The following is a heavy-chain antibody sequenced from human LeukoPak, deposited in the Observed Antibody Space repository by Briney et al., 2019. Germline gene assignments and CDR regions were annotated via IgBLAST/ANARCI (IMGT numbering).Heavy chain of an antibody. Sequence: GGSVRLLCAPSGFTFSNYWMHWVRQAPGKGPVWVSRIKSDGSSTRFADSVQGRFTISRDNGKNTLYLQMNSLRAEDTAVYYCARGGETSNWYPGYFDYWGQGALVTVSS. J-gene: IGHJ4*02. CDR3: ARGGETSNWYPGYFDY. V-gene: IGHV3-74*01. D-gene: IGHD6-13*01. CDR1: GFTFSNYW. CDR2: IKSDGSST.